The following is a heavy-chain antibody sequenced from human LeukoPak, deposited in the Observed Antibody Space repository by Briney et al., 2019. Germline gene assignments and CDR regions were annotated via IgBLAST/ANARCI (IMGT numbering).Heavy chain of an antibody. CDR1: GFTFSNYA. CDR3: AELGITMIGGV. J-gene: IGHJ6*04. D-gene: IGHD3-10*02. Sequence: GGSLRLSCAASGFTFSNYAMHWVRQAPGKGPEYVSGISSNGGSTFYASSVKGRFTISRDNSKNTLYLQMGSLRAEDTAVYYCAELGITMIGGVWGKGTTVTISS. CDR2: ISSNGGST. V-gene: IGHV3-64*01.